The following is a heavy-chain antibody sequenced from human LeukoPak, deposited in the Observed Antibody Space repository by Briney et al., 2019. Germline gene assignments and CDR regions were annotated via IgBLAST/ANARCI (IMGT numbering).Heavy chain of an antibody. Sequence: ASVKVSCKASGYTFTGYYMHWVRQAPGQGLEWMGWINPNSGGTNYAQKFQGRVTMTRDTSISTAYMKLSRLRSDDTAVYYCARDLKIVGATRLSWGYYYYYYMDVWGKGTTVTVSS. J-gene: IGHJ6*03. V-gene: IGHV1-2*02. D-gene: IGHD1-26*01. CDR1: GYTFTGYY. CDR2: INPNSGGT. CDR3: ARDLKIVGATRLSWGYYYYYYMDV.